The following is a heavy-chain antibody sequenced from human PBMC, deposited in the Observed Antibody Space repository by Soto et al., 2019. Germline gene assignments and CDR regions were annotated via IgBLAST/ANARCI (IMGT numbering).Heavy chain of an antibody. CDR2: ISGSGGST. V-gene: IGHV3-23*01. J-gene: IGHJ4*02. CDR1: GFTFSSYA. CDR3: APGLYYYDSSGYSY. D-gene: IGHD3-22*01. Sequence: PGGSLRLSCAASGFTFSSYAMSWVRQAPGKGLEWVSAISGSGGSTYYADSVKGRFTISRDNSKNTLYLQMNSLRAEDTAVYYCAPGLYYYDSSGYSYWGQGTLVTVSS.